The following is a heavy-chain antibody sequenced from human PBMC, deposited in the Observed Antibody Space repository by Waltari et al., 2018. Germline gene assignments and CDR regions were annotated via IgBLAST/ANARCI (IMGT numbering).Heavy chain of an antibody. V-gene: IGHV3-30*03. D-gene: IGHD1-26*01. CDR3: ADAKWVKYGMDV. CDR2: ISYDGSNK. CDR1: GFTFSSYG. J-gene: IGHJ6*02. Sequence: QVQLVESGGGVVQPGRSLRLSCAASGFTFSSYGMHWVRQAPGKGLEWVAVISYDGSNKYDADAVKGRFTSSKDNSKNTLYLQMNSLRAEDTAVYYCADAKWVKYGMDVWGQGTTVTVSS.